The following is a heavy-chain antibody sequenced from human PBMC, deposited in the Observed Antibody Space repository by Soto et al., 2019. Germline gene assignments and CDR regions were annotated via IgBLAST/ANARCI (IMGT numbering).Heavy chain of an antibody. CDR2: MNPNSGNT. CDR3: DRVDRGYCFSGSCYWVVNFDY. CDR1: GYTFTSYD. Sequence: GDSVKVSCKASGYTFTSYDINWVRQATGQGLEWMGWMNPNSGNTGYAQKFQGRVTMTRNTSISTAYMELSSLTSEDTAVHYCDRVDRGYCFSGSCYWVVNFDYWGQGTLVPVSS. J-gene: IGHJ4*02. D-gene: IGHD2-15*01. V-gene: IGHV1-8*01.